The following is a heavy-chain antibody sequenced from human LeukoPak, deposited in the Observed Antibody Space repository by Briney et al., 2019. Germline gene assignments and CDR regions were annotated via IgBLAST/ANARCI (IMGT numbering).Heavy chain of an antibody. Sequence: GGSLRLSCAASGFTFSSYAMSWVRQAPGKGLEWVSAISGSGGSTYYADSVKGRFTISRDNSKNTLYLQMNSLRAEDTAVYYCAKVLGLGTSKQWAFDYWGQGTLVTVSS. CDR2: ISGSGGST. J-gene: IGHJ4*02. D-gene: IGHD2-2*01. CDR3: AKVLGLGTSKQWAFDY. CDR1: GFTFSSYA. V-gene: IGHV3-23*01.